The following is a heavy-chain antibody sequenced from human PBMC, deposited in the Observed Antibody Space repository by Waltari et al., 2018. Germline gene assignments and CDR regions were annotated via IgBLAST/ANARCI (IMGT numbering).Heavy chain of an antibody. CDR2: ISFDGSNK. Sequence: QVQLVESGGGGGQPGRSMALPCPAYGFTFRRCAIHWVRQAPGKGLKWVAVISFDGSNKDYADSVKGRFTISRDNSKSTLYLEMNSLRAEDSAVYYCARGSLGATAIYFDSWGQGTLVTVSS. CDR1: GFTFRRCA. D-gene: IGHD1-26*01. V-gene: IGHV3-30*17. CDR3: ARGSLGATAIYFDS. J-gene: IGHJ4*02.